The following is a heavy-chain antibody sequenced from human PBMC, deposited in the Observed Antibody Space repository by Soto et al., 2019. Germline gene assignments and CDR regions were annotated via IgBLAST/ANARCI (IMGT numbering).Heavy chain of an antibody. Sequence: GSLRPSRAASGFTLRSYGLHWVRQAPGKGLGGGAVIWYDGSNKYYADSVKGRFTISRDNSKNTLYLQMNSLRAEDTAVYYCARDPALHSSGYYFDYWGQGTLVTVSS. D-gene: IGHD3-22*01. CDR2: IWYDGSNK. J-gene: IGHJ4*02. CDR1: GFTLRSYG. CDR3: ARDPALHSSGYYFDY. V-gene: IGHV3-33*01.